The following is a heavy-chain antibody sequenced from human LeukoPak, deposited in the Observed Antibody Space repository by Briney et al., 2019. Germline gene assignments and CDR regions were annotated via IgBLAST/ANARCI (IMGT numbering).Heavy chain of an antibody. CDR3: AGDFQY. Sequence: SQTLSLTCAVYGGSFSDYNWHWIRQPPGKGLEWIGEINHYGSTNYNPSLKSRLTISVDSSRNQSSLKLSSVTAADTAMYYCAGDFQYWGQGTLVTVSS. CDR2: INHYGST. V-gene: IGHV4-34*01. J-gene: IGHJ1*01. CDR1: GGSFSDYN.